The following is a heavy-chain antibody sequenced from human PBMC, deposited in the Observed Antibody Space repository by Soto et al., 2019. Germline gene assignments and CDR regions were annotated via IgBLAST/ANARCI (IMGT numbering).Heavy chain of an antibody. J-gene: IGHJ4*02. D-gene: IGHD2-8*01. CDR1: VFTFSSYA. V-gene: IGHV3-23*01. CDR2: ISVSGGST. Sequence: GGSLRLSCAASVFTFSSYAMSWVRQAPGKGLECVSAISVSGGSTYYADSVKGRFTISRYNSKNTLYLQMNSLRAEYTAVYYCAKPQDCTNAVCPYYFDYWGQGTTLTVSS. CDR3: AKPQDCTNAVCPYYFDY.